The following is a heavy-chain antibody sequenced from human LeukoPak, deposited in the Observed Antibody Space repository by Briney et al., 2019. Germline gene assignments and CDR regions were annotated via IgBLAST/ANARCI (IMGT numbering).Heavy chain of an antibody. Sequence: SETLSLTCTVSGGSISSGSYYWSWIRQPAGKGLEWIGRIYTSGSTNYNPSLKSRVTITVDTSKNQFPLKLSSGTAAAQAVYYCAREAIFGVVMDVWGKGTTVTVSS. CDR3: AREAIFGVVMDV. V-gene: IGHV4-61*02. J-gene: IGHJ6*04. D-gene: IGHD3-3*01. CDR2: IYTSGST. CDR1: GGSISSGSYY.